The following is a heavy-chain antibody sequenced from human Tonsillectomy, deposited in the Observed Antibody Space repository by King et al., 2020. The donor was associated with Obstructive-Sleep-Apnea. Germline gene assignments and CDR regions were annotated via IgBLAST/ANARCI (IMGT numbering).Heavy chain of an antibody. CDR3: AKDRRPETDYGDYPSGFDY. J-gene: IGHJ4*02. D-gene: IGHD4-17*01. CDR2: ISYDGSNK. CDR1: GFTFSSYG. V-gene: IGHV3-30*18. Sequence: VQLVQSGGGVVQPGRSLRLSCAASGFTFSSYGMHWVRQAPGKGLGWVAVISYDGSNKYYADSVKGRFTISRENSKNTLYLQMNSLRAEGTAVYYCAKDRRPETDYGDYPSGFDYWGQGTLVTVSS.